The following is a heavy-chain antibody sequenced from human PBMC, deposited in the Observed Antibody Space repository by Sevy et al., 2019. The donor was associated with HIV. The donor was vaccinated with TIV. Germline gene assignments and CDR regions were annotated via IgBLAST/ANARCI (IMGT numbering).Heavy chain of an antibody. CDR2: INPNSDGT. CDR1: GYTFTGYY. V-gene: IGHV1-2*02. CDR3: ARGDTFWSAYCYFDY. D-gene: IGHD3-3*01. Sequence: ASLKVSCKASGYTFTGYYIHWVRQAPGQGLEWMGWINPNSDGTNFAQKFQGRVTMTRDTSITTAYMELSRLRSDDTAVYYCARGDTFWSAYCYFDYWGQGTLVTVSS. J-gene: IGHJ4*02.